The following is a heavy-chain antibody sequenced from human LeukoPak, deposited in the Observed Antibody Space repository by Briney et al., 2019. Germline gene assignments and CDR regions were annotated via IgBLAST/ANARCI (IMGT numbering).Heavy chain of an antibody. CDR3: ARNKPNIPAAFEP. J-gene: IGHJ5*02. CDR1: GYTFSIYG. CDR2: ISAYNGNI. D-gene: IGHD2-2*01. Sequence: ASVKVSCKASGYTFSIYGISWVRQAPGQGLEWMGWISAYNGNIDYAQKLQGRVTVTIDASTSTAYMELRSLRSDDTAVYYCARNKPNIPAAFEPWGQGTLVTVSS. V-gene: IGHV1-18*01.